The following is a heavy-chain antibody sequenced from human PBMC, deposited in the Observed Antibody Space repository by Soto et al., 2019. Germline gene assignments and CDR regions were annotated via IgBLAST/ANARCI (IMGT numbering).Heavy chain of an antibody. CDR3: ARDQVRDFGVVIIKYYYYYGMDV. J-gene: IGHJ6*02. V-gene: IGHV3-30-3*01. D-gene: IGHD3-3*01. Sequence: GGSLRLSCAASGFTFSSYAMHWVRQAPGKGLEWVAVISYDGSNKYYADSVKGRFTISRDNSKNTLYLQMNSLRAEDTAVYYCARDQVRDFGVVIIKYYYYYGMDVWGQGTTVTVSS. CDR2: ISYDGSNK. CDR1: GFTFSSYA.